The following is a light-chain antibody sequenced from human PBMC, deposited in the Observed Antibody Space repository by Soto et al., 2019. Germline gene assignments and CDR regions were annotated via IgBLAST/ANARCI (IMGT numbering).Light chain of an antibody. CDR3: AAWDDNLNGLYV. V-gene: IGLV1-44*01. CDR2: TDN. J-gene: IGLJ1*01. CDR1: SSNIGSNT. Sequence: QSVLTQPPPTSGTPGQRVTISCSGSSSNIGSNTVNWYQQLPGTAPKLLIYTDNQRPSGVPDRFSGSKSGTSASLAISGLQSEDEADYYCAAWDDNLNGLYVFGPGTKLTVL.